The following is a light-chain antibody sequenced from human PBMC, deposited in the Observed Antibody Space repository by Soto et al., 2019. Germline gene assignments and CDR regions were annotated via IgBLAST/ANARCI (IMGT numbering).Light chain of an antibody. CDR1: SSDVGGYHY. CDR3: SSYAGRNIFHV. J-gene: IGLJ1*01. V-gene: IGLV2-8*01. CDR2: EVT. Sequence: QSALTQPPSASGSPGQSVTISCTGTSSDVGGYHYVSWYQQHPGKAPKLMIYEVTKRPSGVPDRFSGSKSGNTASLTVSGRQAEDEADYYCSSYAGRNIFHVLGTGTKLTV.